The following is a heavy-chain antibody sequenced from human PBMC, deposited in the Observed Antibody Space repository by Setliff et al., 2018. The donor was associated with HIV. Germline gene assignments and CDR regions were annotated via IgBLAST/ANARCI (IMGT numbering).Heavy chain of an antibody. V-gene: IGHV4-59*08. D-gene: IGHD1-26*01. CDR2: IYYSGST. Sequence: SETLSLTCTVSGGSISSYYWNWIRQPPGKGLEWIGYIYYSGSTNYKPPLKSRVTISVDMSKNQFSLRLSSVTAADTAVYYCARRWGEAFDYWGQGTLVTVSS. J-gene: IGHJ4*02. CDR3: ARRWGEAFDY. CDR1: GGSISSYY.